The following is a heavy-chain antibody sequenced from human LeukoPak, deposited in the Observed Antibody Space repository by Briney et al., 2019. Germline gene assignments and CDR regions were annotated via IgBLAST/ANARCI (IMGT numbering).Heavy chain of an antibody. J-gene: IGHJ4*02. CDR1: GGSISSGGYY. CDR2: IYYSGST. Sequence: PSETLSLTCTVSGGSISSGGYYWSWIRQHPGKGLEWIGYIYYSGSTYYNPSLKSRVTISVDTSKSQFSLKLSSVTAADTAVYYCASAPGSYYNADYWGQGTLVTVSS. D-gene: IGHD3-10*01. CDR3: ASAPGSYYNADY. V-gene: IGHV4-31*03.